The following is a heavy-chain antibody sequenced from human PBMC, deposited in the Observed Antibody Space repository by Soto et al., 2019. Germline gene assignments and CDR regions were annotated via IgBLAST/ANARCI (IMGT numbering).Heavy chain of an antibody. D-gene: IGHD2-8*01. CDR2: IWYDGSNK. CDR3: AREPAGYCTNGVCYGDAFDI. CDR1: GFTFSSYG. V-gene: IGHV3-33*01. J-gene: IGHJ3*02. Sequence: GGSLRLSCAASGFTFSSYGMHWVRQAPGKGLEWVAVIWYDGSNKYYADSVKGRFTISRDNSKNTLYLQMNSLRAEDTAVYYCAREPAGYCTNGVCYGDAFDIWGQGTMVTVSS.